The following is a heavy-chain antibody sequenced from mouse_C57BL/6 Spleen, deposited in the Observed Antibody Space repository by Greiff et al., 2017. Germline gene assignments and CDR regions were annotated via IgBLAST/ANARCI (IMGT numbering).Heavy chain of an antibody. Sequence: QVQLQQPGAELVMPGASVKLSCKASGYTFTSYWMHWVKQRPGQGLEWIGEIDPSDSYTNYNQKFKGKSTLTVDNSSSTAYMQLSSLTSEDSAVYYCARREDYDYLFAYWGQGTLVTVSA. J-gene: IGHJ3*01. D-gene: IGHD2-4*01. CDR2: IDPSDSYT. CDR1: GYTFTSYW. CDR3: ARREDYDYLFAY. V-gene: IGHV1-69*01.